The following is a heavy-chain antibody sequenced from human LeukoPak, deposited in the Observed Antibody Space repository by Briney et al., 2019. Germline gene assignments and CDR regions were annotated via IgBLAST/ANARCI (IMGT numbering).Heavy chain of an antibody. Sequence: SETLSLTCTVSGGSISSYYWSWIRQPPGKGLEWIGYIYHSGSTNYNPSLKSRVTISVDTSKNQFSLKLSSVTAADTAVYYCARVVRGYTPFGGMDVWGQGTTVTVSS. J-gene: IGHJ6*02. CDR2: IYHSGST. V-gene: IGHV4-59*01. CDR3: ARVVRGYTPFGGMDV. CDR1: GGSISSYY. D-gene: IGHD5-18*01.